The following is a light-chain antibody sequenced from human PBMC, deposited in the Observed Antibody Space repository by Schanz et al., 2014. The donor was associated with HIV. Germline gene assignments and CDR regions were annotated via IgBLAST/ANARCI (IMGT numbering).Light chain of an antibody. J-gene: IGLJ3*02. V-gene: IGLV2-14*03. CDR2: DVS. CDR3: ATWDDSLDGWV. Sequence: QSALTQPASVSGSPGQSITISCTGTSSDVGGYNYVSWYQHHPGKAPKLMIYDVSNRPSGVPDRFSGSKSGNTASLAISGLQSEDEADYFCATWDDSLDGWVFGGGTKLTVL. CDR1: SSDVGGYNY.